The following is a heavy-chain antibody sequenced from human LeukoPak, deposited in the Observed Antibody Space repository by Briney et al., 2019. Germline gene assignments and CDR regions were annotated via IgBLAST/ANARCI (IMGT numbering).Heavy chain of an antibody. V-gene: IGHV1-8*01. J-gene: IGHJ6*03. CDR2: MNPNSGNT. D-gene: IGHD3-9*01. Sequence: ASVKVSCKASRYTFTSYDINWVRQATGQGLEWMGWMNPNSGNTGYAQKFQGRVTMTRNTSISTAYMELSSLRSEDTAVYYCARAVTVRRYFDWLLPYYYYYMDVWGKGTTVTVSS. CDR1: RYTFTSYD. CDR3: ARAVTVRRYFDWLLPYYYYYMDV.